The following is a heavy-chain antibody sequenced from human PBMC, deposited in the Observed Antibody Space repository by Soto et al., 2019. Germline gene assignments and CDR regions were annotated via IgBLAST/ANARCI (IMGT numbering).Heavy chain of an antibody. Sequence: GGSLRLSCAASGFTFSSSAMSWVRQAPGKGLEWVSAISGSGGSTYYADSVKGRFTISRDNSKNTLYLQMNSLRAEDTAVYYCAKVKGFWEWLPFDYWGQGTLVTVSS. CDR3: AKVKGFWEWLPFDY. D-gene: IGHD3-3*01. CDR2: ISGSGGST. J-gene: IGHJ4*02. V-gene: IGHV3-23*01. CDR1: GFTFSSSA.